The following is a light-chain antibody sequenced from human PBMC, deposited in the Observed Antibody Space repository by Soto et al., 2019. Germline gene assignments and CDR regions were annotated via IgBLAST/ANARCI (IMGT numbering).Light chain of an antibody. J-gene: IGKJ1*01. CDR3: QQRSNWPHT. Sequence: IVLTHSPSTLSVSPGERATLSCRASQSVSSYLAWYQQKPGQAPRLLIYDASTRATGIPARFSGSGSGTDFTLTITSLEPEDFAVYYCQQRSNWPHTFGQGTKVDIK. CDR2: DAS. CDR1: QSVSSY. V-gene: IGKV3-11*01.